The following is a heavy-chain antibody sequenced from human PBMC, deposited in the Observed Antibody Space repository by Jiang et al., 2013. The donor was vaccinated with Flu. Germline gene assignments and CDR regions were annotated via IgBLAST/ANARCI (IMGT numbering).Heavy chain of an antibody. CDR2: MNPNSGNT. Sequence: GYTFTSYDINWVRQATGQGLEWMGWMNPNSGNTGYAQKFQGRVTMTRNTSISTAYMELSSLRSEDTAVYYCARVEWELYYYYYGMDVWGQGTTVTVSS. J-gene: IGHJ6*02. D-gene: IGHD1-26*01. CDR3: ARVEWELYYYYYGMDV. V-gene: IGHV1-8*01. CDR1: GYTFTSYD.